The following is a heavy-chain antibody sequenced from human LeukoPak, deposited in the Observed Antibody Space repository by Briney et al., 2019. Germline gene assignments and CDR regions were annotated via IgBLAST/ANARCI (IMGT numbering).Heavy chain of an antibody. CDR1: GFTFSDYY. CDR2: IYYSGCT. Sequence: GSLRLSCAASGFTFSDYYMSWIRQPPGERLEWIGSIYYSGCTYYNPSLKSRVTISVDSSKNQFSVKLSSVTAADTAVYYCARHWYDILTGPPGNWFDPWGQGTLVTVSS. D-gene: IGHD3-9*01. J-gene: IGHJ5*02. V-gene: IGHV4-39*01. CDR3: ARHWYDILTGPPGNWFDP.